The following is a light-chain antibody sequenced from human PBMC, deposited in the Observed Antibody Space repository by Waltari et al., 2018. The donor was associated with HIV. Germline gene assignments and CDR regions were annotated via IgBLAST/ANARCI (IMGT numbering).Light chain of an antibody. CDR1: QSVGLN. CDR2: GAS. J-gene: IGKJ4*01. V-gene: IGKV3-15*01. CDR3: QQYDVWPLT. Sequence: DIVLTQSPATPYVSPGVRATLSCRASQSVGLNLAWYQQRPGQPPNLLVYGASTRTSDTSTRFSARGSGTEFTLTITSIRPEDFATYFCQQYDVWPLTFGGGT.